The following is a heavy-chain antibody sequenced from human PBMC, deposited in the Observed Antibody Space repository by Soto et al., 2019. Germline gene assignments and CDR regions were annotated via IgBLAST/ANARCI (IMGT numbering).Heavy chain of an antibody. CDR3: ARLEGSGSYYSFFGY. V-gene: IGHV3-33*08. D-gene: IGHD3-10*01. CDR1: GFTFSSYS. J-gene: IGHJ4*02. CDR2: IWYDGSNK. Sequence: GGSLRLSCAASGFTFSSYSMNWVRQAPGKGLEWVAVIWYDGSNKYYADSVKGRFTISRDNSKNTLYLQMNSLRAEDTAVYYCARLEGSGSYYSFFGYWGQGTLVTVPS.